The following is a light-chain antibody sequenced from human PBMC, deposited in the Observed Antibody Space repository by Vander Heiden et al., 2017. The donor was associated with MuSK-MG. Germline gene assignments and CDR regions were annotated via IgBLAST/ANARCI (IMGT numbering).Light chain of an antibody. CDR1: STDIGGYNY. V-gene: IGLV2-14*01. J-gene: IGLJ1*01. Sequence: QSALTQPASVSGSPGQSITISCTGPSTDIGGYNYVSWYQHHPGKAPKRMIFEVSTRPTGVSNRFSASKSGNTASLTISGLQAEDEANYYCSSYTSTSTEVFGTGTMVTVL. CDR2: EVS. CDR3: SSYTSTSTEV.